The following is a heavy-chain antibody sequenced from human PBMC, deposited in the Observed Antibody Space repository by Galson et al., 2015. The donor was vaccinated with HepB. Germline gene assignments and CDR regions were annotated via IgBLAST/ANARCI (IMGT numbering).Heavy chain of an antibody. CDR2: TKSKGDGGTT. V-gene: IGHV3-15*01. Sequence: SLRLSCAASEFTVRHTWMSWVRQAPGKGLEWVGRTKSKGDGGTTEYAAPVNGRFIISRDESKNTLYLQMYSLKSEDTAVYFCVARPFWGQGTLVTVSS. CDR1: EFTVRHTW. J-gene: IGHJ4*02. CDR3: VARPF.